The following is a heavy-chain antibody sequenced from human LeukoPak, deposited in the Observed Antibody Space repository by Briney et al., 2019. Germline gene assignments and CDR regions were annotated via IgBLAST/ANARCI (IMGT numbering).Heavy chain of an antibody. CDR2: MNPNSGNT. J-gene: IGHJ3*02. CDR3: VRDTRGAEAADDPFDI. CDR1: GYTFTSYD. Sequence: GASVKVSCKASGYTFTSYDINWVRQATGQGLEWMGWMNPNSGNTGYAQKFQGRVTMTRNTSISTAYMELGSLRSEDTAAYYCVRDTRGAEAADDPFDIWGQGTMVTVSS. V-gene: IGHV1-8*01. D-gene: IGHD6-13*01.